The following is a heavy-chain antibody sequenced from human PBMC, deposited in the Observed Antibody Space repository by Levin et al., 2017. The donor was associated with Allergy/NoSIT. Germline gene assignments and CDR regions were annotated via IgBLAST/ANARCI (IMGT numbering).Heavy chain of an antibody. CDR1: XXXXXXXX. J-gene: IGHJ4*02. D-gene: IGHD2-15*01. V-gene: IGHV3-30-3*01. CDR2: ISYDGRNI. CDR3: ARVLGYCGGGTCVDYYFDY. Sequence: SGGSLRLSCAASXXXXXXXXRRRIKQEPGKGLEWVAVISYDGRNIYYADSVKGRFTISRDNSKNTLYLQMNSLRAEDTAVYYCARVLGYCGGGTCVDYYFDYWGQGTLVTVSS.